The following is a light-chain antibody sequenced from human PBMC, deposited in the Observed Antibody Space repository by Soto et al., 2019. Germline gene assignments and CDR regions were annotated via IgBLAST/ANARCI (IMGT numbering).Light chain of an antibody. CDR1: QSVSRY. J-gene: IGKJ4*02. CDR2: DAS. Sequence: EIVLTQSPATLSLSPGERATLSCRASQSVSRYLAWYQQKPGQAPRLLIYDASNRATGIPARFSGSGSGTEFTLTISSLEPEDFAVYYFQQRSDWLSMFGGVNKVQVK. V-gene: IGKV3-11*01. CDR3: QQRSDWLSM.